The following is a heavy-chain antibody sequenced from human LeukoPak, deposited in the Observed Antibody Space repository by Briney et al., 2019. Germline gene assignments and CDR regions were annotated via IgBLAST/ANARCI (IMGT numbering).Heavy chain of an antibody. D-gene: IGHD3-9*01. V-gene: IGHV1-8*01. CDR2: MNPNSGNT. CDR3: ARVPDILTGYYYYYYGMDV. Sequence: ASVKVSCKASGYTFTSSDINWVRQATGQGLEWMGWMNPNSGNTGYAQKFQGRVTMTRNTSISTAYMELSSLRSEDTAVYYCARVPDILTGYYYYYYGMDVWGQGTTVTVSS. J-gene: IGHJ6*02. CDR1: GYTFTSSD.